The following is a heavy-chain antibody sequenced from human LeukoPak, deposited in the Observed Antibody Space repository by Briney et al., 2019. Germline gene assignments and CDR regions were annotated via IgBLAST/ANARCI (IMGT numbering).Heavy chain of an antibody. CDR1: GYTFTSYD. CDR2: INPNSGGT. V-gene: IGHV1-2*02. D-gene: IGHD1-26*01. CDR3: ARNVGVTDYFDY. Sequence: ASVKVSCKASGYTFTSYDINWVRQATGQGLEWMGWINPNSGGTNYAQKFQGRVTMTRDTSISTAYMELSRLRSDDTAVYYCARNVGVTDYFDYWGQGTLVTVSS. J-gene: IGHJ4*02.